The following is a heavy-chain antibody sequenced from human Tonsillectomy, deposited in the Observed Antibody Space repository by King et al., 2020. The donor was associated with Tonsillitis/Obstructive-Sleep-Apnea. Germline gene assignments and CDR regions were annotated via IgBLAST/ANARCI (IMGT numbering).Heavy chain of an antibody. CDR1: GFTFSTYG. D-gene: IGHD3-22*01. CDR2: ISFDGSNN. V-gene: IGHV3-30*18. Sequence: VQLVESGGGVVQPGRSLRLSCAASGFTFSTYGMHWVRQAPGKGLELVAFISFDGSNNYYVDSVKGRFTISRDNSKNTLYLQMNSLRAEDTAVYYCAKGWSSYYDASGYYPTKYYYDQWGQGTLVTVSS. CDR3: AKGWSSYYDASGYYPTKYYYDQ. J-gene: IGHJ4*02.